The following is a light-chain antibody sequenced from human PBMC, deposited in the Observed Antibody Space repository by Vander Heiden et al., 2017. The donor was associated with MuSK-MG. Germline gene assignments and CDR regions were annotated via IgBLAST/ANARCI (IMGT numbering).Light chain of an antibody. V-gene: IGLV3-1*01. CDR3: QAWDSSTAV. CDR2: QDN. J-gene: IGLJ1*01. Sequence: SYDLTQTPSVSVSPGQTASITCSGHNLDDKYVSWYQGKPGQSPVLVIYQDNKRPSGIPERFSGSNSGNTATLTISGTQAMDEADYYCQAWDSSTAVFGTGTRVTVL. CDR1: NLDDKY.